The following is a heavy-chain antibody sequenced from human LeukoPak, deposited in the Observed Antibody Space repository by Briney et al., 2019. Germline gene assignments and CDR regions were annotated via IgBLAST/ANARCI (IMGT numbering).Heavy chain of an antibody. J-gene: IGHJ4*02. D-gene: IGHD6-19*01. V-gene: IGHV1-24*01. CDR3: VTGQSEFDY. CDR2: FDPEDGES. Sequence: ASVKVSCKVSGYTLTDLSLHWVRQAPGKGLEWMGGFDPEDGESIYAQKFQGRVTMTEDTSTNTGYMDLSSLRSEDTAVYYCVTGQSEFDYWGQGTLVTVSS. CDR1: GYTLTDLS.